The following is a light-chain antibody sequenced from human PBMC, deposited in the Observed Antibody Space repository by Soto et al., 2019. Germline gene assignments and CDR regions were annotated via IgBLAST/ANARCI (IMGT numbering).Light chain of an antibody. Sequence: EIVLTQSPATLSLSPGERATLSCRASQSVSSYLAWYQQRPGQAPRLLIYAVSTRATGIPDRFRGSGSGTDFTLTISRVEPEDFAVYHCQQYVGSSRTFGQGTKVEIK. J-gene: IGKJ1*01. V-gene: IGKV3-20*01. CDR3: QQYVGSSRT. CDR2: AVS. CDR1: QSVSSY.